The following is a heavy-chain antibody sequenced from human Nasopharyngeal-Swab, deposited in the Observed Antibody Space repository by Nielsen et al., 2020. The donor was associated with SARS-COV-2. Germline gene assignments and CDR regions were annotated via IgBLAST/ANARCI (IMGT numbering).Heavy chain of an antibody. CDR2: IFYGGNT. CDR3: ARVGGSSWYAFDY. J-gene: IGHJ4*02. Sequence: WIRQPPGKGLEWIGYIFYGGNTNYNPSLKSRVTISVDTSKNQFSLKLSSVTAADTAVYYCARVGGSSWYAFDYWGQGTLVTVSS. V-gene: IGHV4-59*01. D-gene: IGHD6-13*01.